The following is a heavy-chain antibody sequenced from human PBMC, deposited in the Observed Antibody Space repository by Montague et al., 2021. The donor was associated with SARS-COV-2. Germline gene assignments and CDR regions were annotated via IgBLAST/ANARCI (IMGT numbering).Heavy chain of an antibody. CDR1: GYSISSGSYC. CDR2: FYTSGTT. V-gene: IGHV4-61*02. CDR3: ARAHSDIWAHLDN. D-gene: IGHD1-26*01. J-gene: IGHJ4*02. Sequence: TLSLTCTVSGYSISSGSYCWSWIRQPAGQELLWIVLFYTSGTTNYSXSLRSRITISVDTSKNTLSLKLNSMTAAATAAYYCARAHSDIWAHLDNWGQGSLVTVSS.